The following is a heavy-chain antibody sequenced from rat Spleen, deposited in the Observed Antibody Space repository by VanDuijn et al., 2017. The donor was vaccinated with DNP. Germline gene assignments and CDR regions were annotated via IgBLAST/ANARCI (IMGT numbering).Heavy chain of an antibody. V-gene: IGHV3-1*01. Sequence: EVQLQESGPGLVKPSQSLSLTCSVTGFSITSNYWAWIRKLPGNKMEWIGYINYSGSTGYNPSLKSRISITRDTSKNQFFLQLNSVTTEYTATYYCASLNYAFDSWGQGVMVTVSS. CDR3: ASLNYAFDS. CDR2: INYSGST. CDR1: GFSITSNY. J-gene: IGHJ2*01. D-gene: IGHD1-11*01.